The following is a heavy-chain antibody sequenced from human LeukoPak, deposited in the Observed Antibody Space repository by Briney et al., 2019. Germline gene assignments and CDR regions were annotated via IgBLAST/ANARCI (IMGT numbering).Heavy chain of an antibody. CDR3: ARRPTTVTTWGGFDY. D-gene: IGHD4-17*01. CDR2: IYYSGST. CDR1: GGSISSYY. V-gene: IGHV4-59*08. Sequence: SETLSLTCTVSGGSISSYYWSWIRQPPGKGLEWIGYIYYSGSTYYNPSLKSRVTISVDTSKNQFSLKLSSVTAADTAVYYCARRPTTVTTWGGFDYWGQGTLVTVSS. J-gene: IGHJ4*02.